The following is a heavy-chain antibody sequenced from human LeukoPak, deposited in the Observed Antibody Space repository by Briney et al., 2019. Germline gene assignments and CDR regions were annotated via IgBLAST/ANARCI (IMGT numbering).Heavy chain of an antibody. J-gene: IGHJ5*02. CDR2: ISYDGSNK. V-gene: IGHV3-30*18. Sequence: GGSVRLSCAASGFTFSSYGMHWVRQAPGKGLEWVAVISYDGSNKYYADSVKGRFTISRDNSKNTLYLQMNSLRAEDTAVYYCAKVRRGYCSGGSCYSWFDPWGQGTLVTVSS. D-gene: IGHD2-15*01. CDR3: AKVRRGYCSGGSCYSWFDP. CDR1: GFTFSSYG.